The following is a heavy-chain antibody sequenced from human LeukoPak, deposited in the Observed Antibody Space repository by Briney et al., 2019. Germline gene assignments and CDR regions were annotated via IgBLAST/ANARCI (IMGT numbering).Heavy chain of an antibody. CDR1: GGSVSSGSYY. Sequence: SETLSLTCTVSGGSVSSGSYYWSWIRQPPGKGLEWIGYIYYSGSTNYNPSLKSRVTISVDTSKNQFSLKLSSVTAADTAVYYCARDRRGYVSWEFDYWGQGTLVTVSS. CDR3: ARDRRGYVSWEFDY. CDR2: IYYSGST. V-gene: IGHV4-61*01. J-gene: IGHJ4*02. D-gene: IGHD5-12*01.